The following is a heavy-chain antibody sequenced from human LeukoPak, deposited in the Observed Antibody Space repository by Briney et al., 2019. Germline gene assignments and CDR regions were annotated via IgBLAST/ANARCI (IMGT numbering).Heavy chain of an antibody. Sequence: GESLKISCKGSGYSINNYWIGWVRQMPGKGLEWMGIIYPADSDIRYSPSFQGQVTISADKSISTAYLQWSSLKASDTAMYYCASQEYCSGGSCYTWFDPRGQGTLVIVSS. CDR1: GYSINNYW. CDR3: ASQEYCSGGSCYTWFDP. D-gene: IGHD2-15*01. CDR2: IYPADSDI. V-gene: IGHV5-51*01. J-gene: IGHJ5*02.